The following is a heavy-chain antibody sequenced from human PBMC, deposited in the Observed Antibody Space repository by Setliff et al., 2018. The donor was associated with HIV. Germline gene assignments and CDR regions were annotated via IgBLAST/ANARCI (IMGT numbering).Heavy chain of an antibody. D-gene: IGHD3-3*01. CDR2: ISQSGTT. CDR1: NVAISSNSYY. V-gene: IGHV4-39*01. CDR3: ARHKTNYDFYAFDI. Sequence: PSETLSLTCAVYNVAISSNSYYWGWIRQPPGKGLEWIGSISQSGTTYYSPSLKSRVAISVDSSRSQFSLKLRSVTAADTAVYYCARHKTNYDFYAFDIWGQGTMVTVS. J-gene: IGHJ3*02.